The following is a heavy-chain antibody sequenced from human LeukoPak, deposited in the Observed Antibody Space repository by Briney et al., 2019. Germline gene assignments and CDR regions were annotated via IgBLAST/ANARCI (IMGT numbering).Heavy chain of an antibody. CDR1: GFTFSSYA. J-gene: IGHJ4*02. D-gene: IGHD3-10*01. V-gene: IGHV3-30-3*01. CDR3: ARDLGDYYGSGSYYNQESPLGY. CDR2: ISYDGSNK. Sequence: PGGSLRLSCAASGFTFSSYAMHWVRQAPGKGLEWVAVISYDGSNKYYADSVKGRFTISRDNSKNTLYLQMNSLRAEDTAVYYCARDLGDYYGSGSYYNQESPLGYWGQGTLVTVSS.